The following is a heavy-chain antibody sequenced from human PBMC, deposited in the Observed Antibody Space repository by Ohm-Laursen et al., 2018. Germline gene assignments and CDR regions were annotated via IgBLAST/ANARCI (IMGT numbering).Heavy chain of an antibody. D-gene: IGHD3-22*01. CDR1: GGTFSSYA. Sequence: SSVKVSCNASGGTFSSYAISWVRQAPGQGLEWMGGIIPIFGTANYAQKFQGRVTITADESTSTAYMELSSLRSEDTAVYYCAAHSSGYYHDAFDIWGQGTMVTVSS. CDR3: AAHSSGYYHDAFDI. CDR2: IIPIFGTA. V-gene: IGHV1-69*01. J-gene: IGHJ3*02.